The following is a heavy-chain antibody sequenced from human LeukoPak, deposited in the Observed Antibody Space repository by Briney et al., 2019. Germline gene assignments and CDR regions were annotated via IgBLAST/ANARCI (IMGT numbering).Heavy chain of an antibody. CDR1: GFTFSSYA. Sequence: GGSLRLSCAASGFTFSSYAMSWVRQAPGKGLEWVSAISGSGGSTYYADSVKGRFTISRDNSKNTLYLQMNSLRAEDTAVYYCTTSGNPSLVDIWGQGTMVTVSS. V-gene: IGHV3-23*01. J-gene: IGHJ3*02. D-gene: IGHD1-26*01. CDR2: ISGSGGST. CDR3: TTSGNPSLVDI.